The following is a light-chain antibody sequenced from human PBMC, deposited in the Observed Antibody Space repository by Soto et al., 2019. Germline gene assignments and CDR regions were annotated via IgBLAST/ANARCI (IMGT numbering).Light chain of an antibody. Sequence: EIVLTQSPGTLSLSPGERATLSCRASQSVNSDYLAWYQQKPGQAPRLLIYAASTRATGIPDRISGSGSETDFTLTISRLEPEEFAVYYWQQFGASPLYSFGQGTKLEIK. CDR2: AAS. V-gene: IGKV3-20*01. CDR3: QQFGASPLYS. J-gene: IGKJ2*03. CDR1: QSVNSDY.